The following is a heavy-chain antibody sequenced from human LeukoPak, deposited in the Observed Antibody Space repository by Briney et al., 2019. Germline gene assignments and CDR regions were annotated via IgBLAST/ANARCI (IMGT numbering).Heavy chain of an antibody. D-gene: IGHD3-10*02. CDR2: ITSSSSYA. CDR3: AELGITMIGGV. Sequence: GGSLRLSCEASGFTFSTYNMNWVRQAPGKRLEWVSSITSSSSYAFYADSVKGRFTISRDNAKSSLYLQMNSLRAEDTAVYYCAELGITMIGGVWGKGTTVTISS. V-gene: IGHV3-21*01. J-gene: IGHJ6*04. CDR1: GFTFSTYN.